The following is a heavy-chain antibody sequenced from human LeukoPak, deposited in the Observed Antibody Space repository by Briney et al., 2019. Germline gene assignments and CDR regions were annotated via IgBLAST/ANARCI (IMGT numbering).Heavy chain of an antibody. CDR1: GGSTSSGSYY. CDR2: IYTSGST. J-gene: IGHJ3*02. D-gene: IGHD3-16*01. V-gene: IGHV4-61*09. CDR3: ARALRWDFLDAFDI. Sequence: SETLSLTCTVSGGSTSSGSYYWSWIRQPAGKGLEWIGHIYTSGSTYYNPSLKSRVTISVDTSKNQFSLKLSSVTAADTAVYYCARALRWDFLDAFDIWGQGTMVTVSS.